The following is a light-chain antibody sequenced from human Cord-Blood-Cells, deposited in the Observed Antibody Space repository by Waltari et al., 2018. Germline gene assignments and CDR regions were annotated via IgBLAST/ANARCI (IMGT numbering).Light chain of an antibody. Sequence: QSALTQPRPVSGSPGQSVTISCTGTSSVVGGYNYVSWYQQHPGKAPKLMIYDVSKRPSGVPDRFSGSKSGNTASPTISGLQAEDEADYYCCSYAGSYVFGTGTKVTVL. CDR3: CSYAGSYV. J-gene: IGLJ1*01. V-gene: IGLV2-11*01. CDR2: DVS. CDR1: SSVVGGYNY.